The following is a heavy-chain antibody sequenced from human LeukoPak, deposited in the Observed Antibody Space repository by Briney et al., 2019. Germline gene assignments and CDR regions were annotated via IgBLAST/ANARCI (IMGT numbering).Heavy chain of an antibody. Sequence: GESLKISFKASGFRFTAYWNGWVRPMPGKGLEWMGINHPGDSDSTYSPSFEGQVTLSADKSISTAYLQWSSLEASDTAMYYCASALRSGGFDPWGQGTLVTVSS. D-gene: IGHD3-16*01. V-gene: IGHV5-51*01. CDR1: GFRFTAYW. CDR3: ASALRSGGFDP. J-gene: IGHJ5*02. CDR2: NHPGDSDS.